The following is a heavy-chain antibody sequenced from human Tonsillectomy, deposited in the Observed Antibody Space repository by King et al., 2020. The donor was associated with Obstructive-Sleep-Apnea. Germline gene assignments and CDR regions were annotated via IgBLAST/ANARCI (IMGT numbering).Heavy chain of an antibody. D-gene: IGHD3-16*01. CDR3: ARVGDLYWFDP. Sequence: VQLVESGAEVKKPGDSVKVSCKASGYTFTSYYMHWVRQAPGQGLEWMGIINSSGVSTSYAQKFQGRVTMTRDTSTSTVYRELSSLRSEDTAVYYCARVGDLYWFDPWGQGTLVTVSS. V-gene: IGHV1-46*03. J-gene: IGHJ5*02. CDR2: INSSGVST. CDR1: GYTFTSYY.